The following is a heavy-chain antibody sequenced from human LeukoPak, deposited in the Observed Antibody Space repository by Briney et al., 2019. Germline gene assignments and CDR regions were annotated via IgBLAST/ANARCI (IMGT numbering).Heavy chain of an antibody. CDR1: GFTFSSYW. D-gene: IGHD3-22*01. Sequence: PGGSLRLSCVASGFTFSSYWMSWVRQAPGKGLEWVANIKQDGTMKYYVYSVKGRFTISRDNAKNSLYLQMNSLRAADTAVYYCARETPPHDTSDYDYWGQGTLVTVSS. J-gene: IGHJ4*02. CDR2: IKQDGTMK. CDR3: ARETPPHDTSDYDY. V-gene: IGHV3-7*01.